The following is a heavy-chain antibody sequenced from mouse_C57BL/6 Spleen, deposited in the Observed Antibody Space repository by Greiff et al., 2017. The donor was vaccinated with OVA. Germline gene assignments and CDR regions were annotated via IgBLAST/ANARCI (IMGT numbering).Heavy chain of an antibody. Sequence: VQLVESGAELVKPGASVKISCKASGYAFSSYWMNWVKQRPGKGLEWIGQIYPGDGDTNYNGKFKGKAPLTADKSSSTAYMQLSSLTSEDSAVYFCARGAQAKGDYWGQGTTLTVSS. J-gene: IGHJ2*01. CDR3: ARGAQAKGDY. CDR1: GYAFSSYW. V-gene: IGHV1-80*01. CDR2: IYPGDGDT. D-gene: IGHD3-2*02.